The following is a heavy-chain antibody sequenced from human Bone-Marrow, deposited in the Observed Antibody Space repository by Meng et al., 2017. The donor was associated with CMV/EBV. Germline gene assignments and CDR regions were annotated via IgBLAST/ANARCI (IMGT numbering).Heavy chain of an antibody. J-gene: IGHJ4*02. D-gene: IGHD2/OR15-2a*01. V-gene: IGHV3-23*01. CDR3: ARGRIGCSSNTCSAFDS. CDR1: FTFTSFA. Sequence: FTFTSFAMAWVRQTPGKGLEWVSSISSTAGNTYYADSMKGRFTISRDNFRSTLHLQMNSLGAEDTAVYYCARGRIGCSSNTCSAFDSWGQGTLVTVSS. CDR2: ISSTAGNT.